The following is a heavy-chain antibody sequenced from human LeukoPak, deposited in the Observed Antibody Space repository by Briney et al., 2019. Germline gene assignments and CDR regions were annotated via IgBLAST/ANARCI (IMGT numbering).Heavy chain of an antibody. CDR2: IYPRDSTT. CDR3: ARSQGYCSGGSCLQGDWFDP. V-gene: IGHV5-51*01. CDR1: GYDSGVSFTSHS. Sequence: GESLKISCQGSGYDSGVSFTSHSIAWVRQMPGKGLEWMGIIYPRDSTTLYSPSFQGQVTISADKSISTAYLQWGSLKASDTAMYYCARSQGYCSGGSCLQGDWFDPWGQGTLVTVSS. J-gene: IGHJ5*02. D-gene: IGHD2-15*01.